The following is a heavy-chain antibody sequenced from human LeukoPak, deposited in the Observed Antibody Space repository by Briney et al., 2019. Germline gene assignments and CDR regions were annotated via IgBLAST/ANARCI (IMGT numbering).Heavy chain of an antibody. J-gene: IGHJ4*02. CDR1: GGTFSSYA. V-gene: IGHV1-69*05. Sequence: SVKVSCKASGGTFSSYAISWVRQAPGQGLGWMGGIIPIFGTANYAQKFRGRVTITTDESTSTAYMELSSLRSDDTAVYYCARVPNLTGDPRNFDYWGQGTLVTVSS. CDR2: IIPIFGTA. D-gene: IGHD7-27*01. CDR3: ARVPNLTGDPRNFDY.